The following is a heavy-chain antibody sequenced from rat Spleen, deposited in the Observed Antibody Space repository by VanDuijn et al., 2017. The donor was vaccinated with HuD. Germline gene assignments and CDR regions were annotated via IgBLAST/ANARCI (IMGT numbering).Heavy chain of an antibody. CDR1: GFSLTSYN. V-gene: IGHV2-45*01. Sequence: QVQLMESGPGLVQPSETLSLTCTVSGFSLTSYNVHWVRQPPGKGLEWMGVMWSGGSTDYNSALKSRLSISRDTSKNQVFLKMNSLQSEDTTTYNCARDLTGNSYWYFDFWGPGTMVTVSS. CDR2: MWSGGST. D-gene: IGHD5-1*01. CDR3: ARDLTGNSYWYFDF. J-gene: IGHJ1*01.